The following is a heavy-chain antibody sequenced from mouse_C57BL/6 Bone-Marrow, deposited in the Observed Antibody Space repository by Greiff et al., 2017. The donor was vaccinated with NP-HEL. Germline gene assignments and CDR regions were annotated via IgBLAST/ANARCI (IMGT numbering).Heavy chain of an antibody. D-gene: IGHD6-1*01. CDR1: GYTFTSYG. J-gene: IGHJ3*01. V-gene: IGHV1-81*01. Sequence: VQLQQSGAELARPGASVKLSCKASGYTFTSYGISWVKQRTGQGLEWIGEINPRSGNTYYNEKFKGKATLTADKSTSTAYMELRSLTSEDSAVSFCARLCPAWFAYWGQGTLVTVSA. CDR2: INPRSGNT. CDR3: ARLCPAWFAY.